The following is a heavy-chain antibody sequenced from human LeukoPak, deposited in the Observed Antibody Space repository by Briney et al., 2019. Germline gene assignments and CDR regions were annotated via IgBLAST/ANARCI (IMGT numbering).Heavy chain of an antibody. J-gene: IGHJ3*02. Sequence: SETLSLTCAVYGGSFSGYYWSWIREPPGKGLEWIGYIYYSGSTKYNPSLKSRVTISVDTSKNQFSLKLSSVTAADTAVYYCARHKGAYSSSWYFAFDIWGQGTMVTVSS. CDR2: IYYSGST. V-gene: IGHV4-59*08. CDR1: GGSFSGYY. CDR3: ARHKGAYSSSWYFAFDI. D-gene: IGHD6-13*01.